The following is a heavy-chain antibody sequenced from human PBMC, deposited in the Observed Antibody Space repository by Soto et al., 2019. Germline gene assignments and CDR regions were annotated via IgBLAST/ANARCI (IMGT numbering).Heavy chain of an antibody. Sequence: EVQLVETGGGLIQPGGSLRLSCAASGFTVSSNYMSWVRQAPGKGLEWVSVIYSGGSTYYADSVKGRFTISRDNSKNTLYLQMKSLRAEDTAVYYCARNGPLYYYYGMDVWGQGTTVTVSS. V-gene: IGHV3-53*02. CDR3: ARNGPLYYYYGMDV. CDR1: GFTVSSNY. CDR2: IYSGGST. J-gene: IGHJ6*02.